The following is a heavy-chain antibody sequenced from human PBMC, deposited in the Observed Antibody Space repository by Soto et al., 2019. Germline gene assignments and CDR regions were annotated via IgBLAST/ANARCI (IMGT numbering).Heavy chain of an antibody. CDR2: INPNRGST. V-gene: IGHV1-2*04. Sequence: ASVKVSCKGSGYTFTSYYMHWVRQAPGQGLEWMGIINPNRGSTNYAQKFQGWVTMTRDTSTSTAYMELSRLRSDDTAVYYCARSGRITIFGVVTDNWFDPWGQGTLVTVSS. J-gene: IGHJ5*02. CDR1: GYTFTSYY. D-gene: IGHD3-3*01. CDR3: ARSGRITIFGVVTDNWFDP.